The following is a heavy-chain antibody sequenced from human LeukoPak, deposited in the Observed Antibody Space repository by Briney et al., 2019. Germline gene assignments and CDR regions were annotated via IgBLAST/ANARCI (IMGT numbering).Heavy chain of an antibody. V-gene: IGHV3-23*01. CDR2: INPSGQTT. CDR1: GFTFNAYA. CDR3: AKRRPSAGDNFFDC. Sequence: PGGSLRLSSEASGFTFNAYAMTWVRQAPGKGLQWVSTINPSGQTTFYADSVKGRFTISRDDSKNSLYLQMNSLRVEDTAVYYCAKRRPSAGDNFFDCWGQGTLVTVSS. D-gene: IGHD3-10*01. J-gene: IGHJ4*02.